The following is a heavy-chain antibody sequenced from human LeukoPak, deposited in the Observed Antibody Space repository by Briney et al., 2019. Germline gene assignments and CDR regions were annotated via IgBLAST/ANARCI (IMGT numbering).Heavy chain of an antibody. Sequence: PGESLRIFCKGSGYSFTSYWISWVRQMPGKGLEWMGRIDPSDSYTNYSPSFQGHVTISADKSISTAYLQWSSLKASDTAMYYCAREDYGSRRPTRFDICGQGAMVTVSS. CDR2: IDPSDSYT. J-gene: IGHJ3*02. CDR3: AREDYGSRRPTRFDI. CDR1: GYSFTSYW. D-gene: IGHD3-10*01. V-gene: IGHV5-10-1*01.